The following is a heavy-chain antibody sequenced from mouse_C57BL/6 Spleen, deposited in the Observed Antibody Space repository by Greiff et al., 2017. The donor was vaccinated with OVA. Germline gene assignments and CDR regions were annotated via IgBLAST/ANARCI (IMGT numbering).Heavy chain of an antibody. CDR1: GYTFTSYW. CDR3: ARIYYSNYYAMDY. J-gene: IGHJ4*01. CDR2: IDPSDSYT. Sequence: VQLQQPGAELVMPGASVKLSCKASGYTFTSYWMHWVKQRPGQGLEWIGEIDPSDSYTNYNQKFKGKSTLTVDKSSSTAYMQLSSLTSEDSAVYYCARIYYSNYYAMDYWGQGTSVTVSS. D-gene: IGHD2-5*01. V-gene: IGHV1-69*01.